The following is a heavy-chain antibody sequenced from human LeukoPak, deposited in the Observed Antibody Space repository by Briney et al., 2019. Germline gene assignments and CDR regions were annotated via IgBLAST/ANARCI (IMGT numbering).Heavy chain of an antibody. Sequence: GGSLRLSCAASGFTFSSYSMNWVRQAPGKGLEWVSSISSSSSYIYYADSVKGRFTISRDSAKNSLYLQMNSLRAEDTAVYYCARGSSSWYVLWNYWGQGTLVTVSS. V-gene: IGHV3-21*01. CDR1: GFTFSSYS. J-gene: IGHJ4*02. D-gene: IGHD6-13*01. CDR2: ISSSSSYI. CDR3: ARGSSSWYVLWNY.